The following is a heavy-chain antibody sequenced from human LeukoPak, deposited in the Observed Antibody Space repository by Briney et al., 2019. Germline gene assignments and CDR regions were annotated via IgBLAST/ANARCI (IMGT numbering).Heavy chain of an antibody. J-gene: IGHJ4*02. CDR3: ARGTTYYDFWSGLPLFDY. CDR1: GGSISSSSYY. Sequence: SETLSLTCTVSGGSISSSSYYWGWIRQPPGKGLEWIGYIYYSGSTNYNPSLKSRVTISVDTSKNQFSLKLTSVTAADTAVYYCARGTTYYDFWSGLPLFDYWGQGTLVTVSS. D-gene: IGHD3-3*01. CDR2: IYYSGST. V-gene: IGHV4-61*05.